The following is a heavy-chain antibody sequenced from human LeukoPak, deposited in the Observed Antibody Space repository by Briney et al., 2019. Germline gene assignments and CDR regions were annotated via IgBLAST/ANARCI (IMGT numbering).Heavy chain of an antibody. V-gene: IGHV3-74*01. Sequence: GGSLRLSCAASGNYWMHWVRQVPGKGLVWVSHINSDGSWTSYADSVKGRFTVSRDNSKNILYLQMNRLRAEDTAVYYCARDRSTVTGHCTGDNCYAELGRGQGTQVIVSS. D-gene: IGHD2-15*01. CDR1: GNYW. J-gene: IGHJ4*02. CDR2: INSDGSWT. CDR3: ARDRSTVTGHCTGDNCYAELG.